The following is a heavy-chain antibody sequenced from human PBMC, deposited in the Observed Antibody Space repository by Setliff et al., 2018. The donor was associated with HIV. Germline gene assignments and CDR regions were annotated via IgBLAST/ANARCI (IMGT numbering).Heavy chain of an antibody. D-gene: IGHD3-22*01. Sequence: ASVKVSCKASGYTFTRNQIHWVRQAPGQGLEWMGIINPSGGSASYAEKFQGRVTMTSDTSTNTVYMELRSLRSEETAVFYCARDGGDGSGYYYADYWGQGTLVTVSS. J-gene: IGHJ4*02. CDR2: INPSGGSA. CDR1: GYTFTRNQ. V-gene: IGHV1-46*01. CDR3: ARDGGDGSGYYYADY.